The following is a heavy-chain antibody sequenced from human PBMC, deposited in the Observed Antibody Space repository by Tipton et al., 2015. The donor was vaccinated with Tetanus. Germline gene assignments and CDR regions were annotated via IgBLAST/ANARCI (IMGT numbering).Heavy chain of an antibody. Sequence: TLSLTCTVSGGSVSSGSYCWSWIRQPPGKGLEWIGYFFYSGSTNYNPSLKSRASMAVGTSKNQFSLQLRSVTAADTAVYYCARGDGYHYYYHMDVWGRGTTVTVSS. CDR2: FFYSGST. J-gene: IGHJ6*04. CDR3: ARGDGYHYYYHMDV. V-gene: IGHV4-61*01. CDR1: GGSVSSGSYC.